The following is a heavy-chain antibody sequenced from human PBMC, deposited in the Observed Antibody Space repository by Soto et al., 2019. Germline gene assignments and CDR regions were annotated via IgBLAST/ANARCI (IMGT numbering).Heavy chain of an antibody. CDR2: ISWNSGSI. CDR1: GFTFDDYA. CDR3: AKAISPFYGSGSRFDY. J-gene: IGHJ4*02. D-gene: IGHD3-10*01. Sequence: EVQLVESGGGLVQPGRSLRLSCAASGFTFDDYAMHWVGQAPGKGLEWVSGISWNSGSIGYAEAVKGRFTIARDNAKNPLYLQMTGLRVGDTSLYYCAKAISPFYGSGSRFDYWGQGTLVTVSS. V-gene: IGHV3-9*01.